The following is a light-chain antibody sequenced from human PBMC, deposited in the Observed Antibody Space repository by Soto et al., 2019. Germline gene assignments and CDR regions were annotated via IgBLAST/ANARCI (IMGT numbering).Light chain of an antibody. CDR3: QQYNSYRT. CDR1: QSISSW. CDR2: DAS. J-gene: IGKJ3*01. V-gene: IGKV1-5*01. Sequence: DILMTQSPSTLSASVGDRVTITCRASQSISSWLAWYQQKPGKAPKLLIYDASSLESGVPSRFSGSGSGTEFTLTIRSLQPDDFATYYLQQYNSYRTFGPGTKVDIK.